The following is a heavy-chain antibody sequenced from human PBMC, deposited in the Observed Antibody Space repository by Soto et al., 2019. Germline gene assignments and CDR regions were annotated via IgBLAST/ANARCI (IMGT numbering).Heavy chain of an antibody. V-gene: IGHV3-23*01. Sequence: EEELLESGGGLVQPGGSLRLSCAASGFTFSSYAMSWVRQAPGKGLEWVSGISESGGSTYYADSVRGRLTISRDNSKNTLYLKMNTLRADDTALYSCAKPPGSSSTYYYYMGVWGKGTTVTVPS. J-gene: IGHJ6*03. CDR3: AKPPGSSSTYYYYMGV. CDR2: ISESGGST. CDR1: GFTFSSYA. D-gene: IGHD6-6*01.